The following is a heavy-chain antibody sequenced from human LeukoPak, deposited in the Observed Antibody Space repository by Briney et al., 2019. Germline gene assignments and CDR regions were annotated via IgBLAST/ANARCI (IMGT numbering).Heavy chain of an antibody. Sequence: GGSLRLSCAASGFTVSSNYMSWVRQAPGKGLEWVSVIYSGGSTYYADSVKGRFTISRDNSKNTLYLQMNSLRAEDTAVYYCARQWELLLYAFDIWGQGTMVTVSS. J-gene: IGHJ3*02. CDR3: ARQWELLLYAFDI. V-gene: IGHV3-53*01. CDR2: IYSGGST. CDR1: GFTVSSNY. D-gene: IGHD1-26*01.